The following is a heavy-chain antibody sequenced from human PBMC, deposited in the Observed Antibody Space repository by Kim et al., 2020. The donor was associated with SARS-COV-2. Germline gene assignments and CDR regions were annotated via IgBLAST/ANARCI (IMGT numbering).Heavy chain of an antibody. CDR1: GGSLSSYY. Sequence: SETLSLTCTVSGGSLSSYYWSWIRQPAGKGLEWIGRIYSSGRTNYNPSLQSRVTMSVDMSKNQFSLKLSSVTAADTAVYYCASPLGHCGQGTLFTVS. J-gene: IGHJ4*02. V-gene: IGHV4-4*07. CDR2: IYSSGRT. D-gene: IGHD1-26*01. CDR3: ASPLGH.